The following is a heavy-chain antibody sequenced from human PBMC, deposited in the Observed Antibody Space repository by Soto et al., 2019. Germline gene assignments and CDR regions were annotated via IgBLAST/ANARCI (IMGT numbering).Heavy chain of an antibody. CDR1: GFTFSSYS. CDR2: ISSSSSTI. V-gene: IGHV3-48*02. J-gene: IGHJ4*02. D-gene: IGHD6-13*01. Sequence: EVQLVESGGGLVQPGGSLRLSCAASGFTFSSYSMNWVRQAPGKGLEWVSYISSSSSTIYYEDSVKSRFTISRDNAKTSLYLQMNSLRDEDTAVYYCARDGGVYSSSWYSGDYWGQGTLVTVSS. CDR3: ARDGGVYSSSWYSGDY.